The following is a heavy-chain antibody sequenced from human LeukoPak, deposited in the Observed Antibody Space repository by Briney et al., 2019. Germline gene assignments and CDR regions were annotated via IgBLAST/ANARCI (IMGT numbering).Heavy chain of an antibody. CDR2: ISYDGSNK. V-gene: IGHV3-30-3*01. CDR3: ARVAKEQQPPFDY. D-gene: IGHD6-13*01. Sequence: GGSLRLSCAASGFTFSSYAMHWVRQAPGKGLEWVAVISYDGSNKYYADSVKGRFTISRDNSKNTLYLQMNSLRAEDTAVYYCARVAKEQQPPFDYWGQGTLVTVSS. J-gene: IGHJ4*02. CDR1: GFTFSSYA.